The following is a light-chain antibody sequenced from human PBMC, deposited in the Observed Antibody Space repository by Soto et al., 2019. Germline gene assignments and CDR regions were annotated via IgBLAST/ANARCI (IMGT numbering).Light chain of an antibody. Sequence: QPVLTQSPSASASLGASVKLTCTLSSGHSNYAIAWHQQQPEKGPRYLMKLNSDGSHTKGDGIPDRFSGSSSRAERYLTISSLQSEDEADYYCQTWGTGIHVFGGGTKLTVL. CDR1: SGHSNYA. J-gene: IGLJ2*01. V-gene: IGLV4-69*01. CDR3: QTWGTGIHV. CDR2: LNSDGSH.